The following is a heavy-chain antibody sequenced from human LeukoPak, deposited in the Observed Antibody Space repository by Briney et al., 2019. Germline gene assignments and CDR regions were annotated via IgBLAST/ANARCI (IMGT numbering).Heavy chain of an antibody. Sequence: PRGSLRLSCADPGFTFSRYALNWVRQAPGKGLEWVSGISNSGGSTYYADSVKGRFTISRDNSKNTLYLQMNSLRAEDTAVYYCAKETSSSFDYWGQGTLVTVSS. CDR2: ISNSGGST. J-gene: IGHJ4*02. V-gene: IGHV3-23*01. D-gene: IGHD6-6*01. CDR3: AKETSSSFDY. CDR1: GFTFSRYA.